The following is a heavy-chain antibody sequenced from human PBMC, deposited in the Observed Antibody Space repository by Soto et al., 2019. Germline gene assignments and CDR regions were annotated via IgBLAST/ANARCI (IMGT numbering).Heavy chain of an antibody. V-gene: IGHV1-18*01. CDR1: GYTFSSYG. J-gene: IGHJ4*02. CDR2: ISVYNGHT. D-gene: IGHD4-17*01. CDR3: ARCDFGAYVPPLDH. Sequence: QVHLMQSGAEVKSPGASVRVSCKASGYTFSSYGVSWVRQAPGQGLEFMGWISVYNGHTNYAQKFQGRVTMTTDTSSSTAYMELRSLRSTDTDVYFCARCDFGAYVPPLDHSGQGTLVTVSA.